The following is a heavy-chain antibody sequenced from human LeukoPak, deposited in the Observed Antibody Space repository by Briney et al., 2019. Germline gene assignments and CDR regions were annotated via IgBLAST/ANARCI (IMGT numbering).Heavy chain of an antibody. CDR2: IYPGDSDT. D-gene: IGHD6-6*01. CDR3: ARIYSSSSSGGDYFDY. J-gene: IGHJ4*02. CDR1: GYSFTSYW. V-gene: IGHV5-51*01. Sequence: GESLKISCKGSGYSFTSYWIGWVRQTPGKGLEWMGIIYPGDSDTRYSPSFQGQVTISADKSISTAYLQWSSLKASDTAMYYCARIYSSSSSGGDYFDYWGQGTLVTVSS.